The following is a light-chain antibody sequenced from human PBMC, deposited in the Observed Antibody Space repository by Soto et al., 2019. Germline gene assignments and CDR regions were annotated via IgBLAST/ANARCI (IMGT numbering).Light chain of an antibody. J-gene: IGLJ1*01. Sequence: QSALTQPRSVSGSPGQSVTISCTGTSSDVGNYNYVSWYQQHPGKAPKLMIYDVSKRPSGVPDRFSGSKSGNTASLTISGLQAEDEADYYCCSYGSSYTYVFGTGTKLTVL. V-gene: IGLV2-11*01. CDR2: DVS. CDR1: SSDVGNYNY. CDR3: CSYGSSYTYV.